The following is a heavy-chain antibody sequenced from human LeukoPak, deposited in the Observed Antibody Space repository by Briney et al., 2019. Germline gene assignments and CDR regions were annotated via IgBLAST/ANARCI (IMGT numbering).Heavy chain of an antibody. CDR2: IYSSGST. D-gene: IGHD3-16*01. V-gene: IGHV4-61*02. CDR3: ARGYGGIYYYYMDV. CDR1: GGSISSGSYY. Sequence: PSETLSLTCTVSGGSISSGSYYWSWLRQPAGKGLEWVGRIYSSGSTNYNPSLKSRVTISVDTSKNQFSLKLSSVTAADTAVYYCARGYGGIYYYYMDVWGKGTTVTVSS. J-gene: IGHJ6*03.